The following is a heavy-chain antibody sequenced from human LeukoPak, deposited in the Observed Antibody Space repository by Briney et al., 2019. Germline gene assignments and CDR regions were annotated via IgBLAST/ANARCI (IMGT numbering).Heavy chain of an antibody. Sequence: PGGSLRLSCAASGFTFSSHWMHWVRQAPGKGLVWVSRMNTDGSSINYADSVKGRFTISRDNAKNTLYLQMNSLRAEDTAVYYCARGGEGYNGPGSNWGQGTLVTVSS. J-gene: IGHJ4*02. CDR3: ARGGEGYNGPGSN. CDR1: GFTFSSHW. D-gene: IGHD5-12*01. CDR2: MNTDGSSI. V-gene: IGHV3-74*01.